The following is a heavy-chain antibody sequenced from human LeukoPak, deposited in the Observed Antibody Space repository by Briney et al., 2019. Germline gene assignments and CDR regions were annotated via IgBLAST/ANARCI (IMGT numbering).Heavy chain of an antibody. Sequence: GGSLRLSCATSGFTVSSNYMTWVRQAPGKGLGWVSIIYSGGSTYYADSVKGRFTIPRDNSKNTLYLQMNSLRPEDTAVYYCARGYCTSGVCFDPWGQGTLVTVSS. V-gene: IGHV3-66*02. D-gene: IGHD2-8*01. CDR3: ARGYCTSGVCFDP. CDR2: IYSGGST. J-gene: IGHJ5*02. CDR1: GFTVSSNY.